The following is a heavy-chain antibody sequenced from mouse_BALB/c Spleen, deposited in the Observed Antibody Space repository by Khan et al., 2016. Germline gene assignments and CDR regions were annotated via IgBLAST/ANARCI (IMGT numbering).Heavy chain of an antibody. CDR3: GRGDY. CDR2: ISSGSSAI. V-gene: IGHV5-17*02. CDR1: GFTFSSFG. J-gene: IGHJ2*01. Sequence: EVELVESGGGLVQPGGSRKLSCAASGFTFSSFGMHWVRQAPEKGLEWVAFISSGSSAIYYADTVQGRFTISRDNPKNTLFLHMTSLRSEETAMYYCGRGDYWGQGTTLTVSS.